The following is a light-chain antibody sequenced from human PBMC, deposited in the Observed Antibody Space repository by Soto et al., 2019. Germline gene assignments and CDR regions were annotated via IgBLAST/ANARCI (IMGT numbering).Light chain of an antibody. CDR2: NTY. CDR3: AAWDDSLNAPV. Sequence: QSVLTQPPSASGTPGQRVIISCSGSSSNLGSNSGNWYQQLPGTAPKLLIYNTYQRPLGVPDRFSGSKSGTSASLAISGLQSEDEGDYFCAAWDDSLNAPVFGGGTQLTVL. V-gene: IGLV1-44*01. CDR1: SSNLGSNS. J-gene: IGLJ3*02.